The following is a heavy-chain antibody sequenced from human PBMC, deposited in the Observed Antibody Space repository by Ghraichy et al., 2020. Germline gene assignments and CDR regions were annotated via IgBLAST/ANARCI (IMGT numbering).Heavy chain of an antibody. V-gene: IGHV4-30-2*01. J-gene: IGHJ5*02. Sequence: SETLSLTCAVSGGSISSGGYSWSWIRQPPGKGLEWIGYIYHSGSTYYNPSLKSRVTISVDRSKNQFSLKLSSVTAADTAVYYCARSRITMVRGHNWFDPWGQGTLVTVSS. CDR2: IYHSGST. CDR1: GGSISSGGYS. CDR3: ARSRITMVRGHNWFDP. D-gene: IGHD3-10*01.